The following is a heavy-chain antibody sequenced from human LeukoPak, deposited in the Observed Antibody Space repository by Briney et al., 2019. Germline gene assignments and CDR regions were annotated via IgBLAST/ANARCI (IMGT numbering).Heavy chain of an antibody. D-gene: IGHD3-10*01. CDR3: ARGYGSGSLYGMDV. CDR1: GFTFSSYA. Sequence: PGGSLRLSCAASGFTFSSYAMSWVRQAPGKGLEWVSYISSSTSTIYYADSVKGRFTISRDNAKNSLYLQMSSLRAEDTAVYYCARGYGSGSLYGMDVWGQGTTVTVSS. CDR2: ISSSTSTI. V-gene: IGHV3-48*04. J-gene: IGHJ6*02.